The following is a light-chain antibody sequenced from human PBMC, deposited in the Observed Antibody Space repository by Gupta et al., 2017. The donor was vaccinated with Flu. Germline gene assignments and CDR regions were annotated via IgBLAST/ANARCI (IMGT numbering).Light chain of an antibody. Sequence: PLSVFPGEGATLSCRASQSSVASNLAWYQQKPGRSPRLLIYRASTRATGIPARFSGSGSGTDFTLTISSLQSEDFGVYYCQRYDDWPRITFGQGTRLEIK. J-gene: IGKJ5*01. CDR3: QRYDDWPRIT. CDR2: RAS. CDR1: QSSVASN. V-gene: IGKV3-15*01.